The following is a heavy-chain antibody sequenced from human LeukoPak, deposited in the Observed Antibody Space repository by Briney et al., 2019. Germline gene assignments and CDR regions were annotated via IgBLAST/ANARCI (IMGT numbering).Heavy chain of an antibody. J-gene: IGHJ4*01. V-gene: IGHV3-74*01. CDR2: INSDGSST. Sequence: GALRLSCAASGFTFSSYWMHWVRQAPGKGLVWVSRINSDGSSTSYADSVKGRFTISRDNAKNTLYLQMNSLRAEDTAVYYCARVRNYYDSSGYFDYWGHGTLVTVSS. D-gene: IGHD3-22*01. CDR1: GFTFSSYW. CDR3: ARVRNYYDSSGYFDY.